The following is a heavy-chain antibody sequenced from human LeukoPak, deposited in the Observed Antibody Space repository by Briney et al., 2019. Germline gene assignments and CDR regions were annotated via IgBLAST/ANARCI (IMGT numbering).Heavy chain of an antibody. V-gene: IGHV4-59*08. Sequence: PSETLSLTCTVSGGSISYYYWSWIRQPPGKGLEWIGYIYYSGSTNYNPSLKSRVTISVDTSTNQFSLKLSSVTAADTAVYYCASYDSSGASGNWGQGTLVTVSS. CDR1: GGSISYYY. CDR2: IYYSGST. CDR3: ASYDSSGASGN. D-gene: IGHD3-22*01. J-gene: IGHJ4*02.